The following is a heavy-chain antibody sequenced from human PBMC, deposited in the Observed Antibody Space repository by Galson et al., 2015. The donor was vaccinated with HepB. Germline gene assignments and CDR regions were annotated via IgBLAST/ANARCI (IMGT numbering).Heavy chain of an antibody. J-gene: IGHJ4*02. V-gene: IGHV3-30*02. CDR2: YDGHSGD. D-gene: IGHD3-10*01. Sequence: SLRLSCAASGFTYTYYGFHWVRQAPGKGLEWLAYDGHSGDSYADSVKGRFTISRDNSKNTLYLQMNSLRAEDTAVYLCAKEDVYYSSGSYYNAPYYFDHWGQGTLVTVSS. CDR1: GFTYTYYG. CDR3: AKEDVYYSSGSYYNAPYYFDH.